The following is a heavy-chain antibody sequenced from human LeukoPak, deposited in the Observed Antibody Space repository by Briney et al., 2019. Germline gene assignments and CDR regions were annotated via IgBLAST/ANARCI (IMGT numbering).Heavy chain of an antibody. CDR2: ISGYDGKT. V-gene: IGHV1-18*01. Sequence: ASVKVSCKASGYTFTNYGINWMRQAPGQGLEWMGWISGYDGKTNYAQNFQGRVAMTTDTSTSTVYVELRSLRSDDTAVYYCARDPDSSGYYGPLGYWGQGTLVTVSS. J-gene: IGHJ4*02. CDR1: GYTFTNYG. CDR3: ARDPDSSGYYGPLGY. D-gene: IGHD3-22*01.